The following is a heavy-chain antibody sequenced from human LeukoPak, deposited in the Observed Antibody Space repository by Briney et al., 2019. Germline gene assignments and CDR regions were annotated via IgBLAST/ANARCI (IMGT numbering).Heavy chain of an antibody. J-gene: IGHJ4*02. CDR3: AKTTTGYSSGRFPGWPVDY. D-gene: IGHD6-19*01. CDR1: GFTFSSYG. Sequence: GRSLRLSCAASGFTFSSYGMHWVRQAPGKGLEWVAVIVKGRFTISRDNSKNTVYLQMNSLRDEDTAVYYCAKTTTGYSSGRFPGWPVDYWGQGTLVTVSS. V-gene: IGHV3-33*06.